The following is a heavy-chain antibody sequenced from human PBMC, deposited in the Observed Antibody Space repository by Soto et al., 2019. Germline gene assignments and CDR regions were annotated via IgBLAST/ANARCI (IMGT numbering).Heavy chain of an antibody. CDR1: SGSISSANW. CDR2: IYLGGTT. CDR3: ARHLSTPGTRGFDS. Sequence: SETLSLTCAVSSGSISSANWWSWVRQPPGKGLEWIGEIYLGGTTNYNPSLKSRVTMSIDNYKNQFFLNLASVTAADTAVYYCARHLSTPGTRGFDSWGQGTLITVSS. V-gene: IGHV4-4*02. J-gene: IGHJ4*02.